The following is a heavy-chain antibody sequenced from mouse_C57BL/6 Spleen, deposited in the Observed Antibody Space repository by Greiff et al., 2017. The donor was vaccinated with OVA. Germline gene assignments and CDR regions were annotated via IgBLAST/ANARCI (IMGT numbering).Heavy chain of an antibody. CDR1: GYAFSSYW. V-gene: IGHV1-80*01. D-gene: IGHD1-1*01. CDR2: IYPGDGDT. J-gene: IGHJ4*01. CDR3: ARDDTTVVANYYAMDY. Sequence: VQLVESGAELVKPGASVKISCKASGYAFSSYWMNWVKQRPGKGLEWIGQIYPGDGDTNYNGKFKGKATLTADKSSSTAYMQLSSLTSEDSAVYFCARDDTTVVANYYAMDYWGQGTSVTVSS.